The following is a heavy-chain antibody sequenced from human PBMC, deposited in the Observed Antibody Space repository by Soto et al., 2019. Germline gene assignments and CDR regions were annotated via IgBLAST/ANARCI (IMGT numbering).Heavy chain of an antibody. V-gene: IGHV5-10-1*01. CDR1: GYSFTSNW. CDR3: ARHQTLTGYYVPFDY. J-gene: IGHJ4*02. D-gene: IGHD3-9*01. CDR2: IDPSDSCT. Sequence: PGESLKISCKGSGYSFTSNWISWVRQMPGKGLEWMGRIDPSDSCTNYSPSFQGHVTISADKSISTAYLQWSSLKASDTAMYYCARHQTLTGYYVPFDYWGRGTLVTVSS.